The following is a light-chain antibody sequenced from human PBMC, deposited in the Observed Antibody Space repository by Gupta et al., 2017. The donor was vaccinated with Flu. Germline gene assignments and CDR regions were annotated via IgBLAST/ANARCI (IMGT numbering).Light chain of an antibody. CDR2: GAT. Sequence: DIQMTQSPSSVSASVGDTVTITCRASQSIGSYLSWHQQRPGMSPRLLISGATTLEGGARSRFSGSVSGTEFTLTISDLQPEDLATYFCQQSLTSPITFGQGTRVDI. J-gene: IGKJ5*01. V-gene: IGKV1-39*01. CDR1: QSIGSY. CDR3: QQSLTSPIT.